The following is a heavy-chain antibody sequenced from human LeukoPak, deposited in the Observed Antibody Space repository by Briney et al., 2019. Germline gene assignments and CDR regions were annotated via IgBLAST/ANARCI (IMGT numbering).Heavy chain of an antibody. CDR2: ISAYNGNT. CDR3: ARTATISGNWFDP. D-gene: IGHD5-12*01. J-gene: IGHJ5*02. CDR1: GGTFSSYA. Sequence: ASVKVSCKASGGTFSSYAISWVRQAPGQGLEWMGWISAYNGNTNYAQKLQGRVTMTTDTSTSTAYMELRSLRSDDTAVYYCARTATISGNWFDPWGQGTLVTVSS. V-gene: IGHV1-18*01.